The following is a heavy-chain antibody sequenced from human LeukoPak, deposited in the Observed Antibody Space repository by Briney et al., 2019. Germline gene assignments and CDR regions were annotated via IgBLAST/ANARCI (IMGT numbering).Heavy chain of an antibody. V-gene: IGHV3-23*01. CDR3: AKPPNYDFWSGIDY. J-gene: IGHJ4*02. CDR1: GFTFSNYA. CDR2: ISGGGDST. D-gene: IGHD3-3*01. Sequence: GGSLRLSCAASGFTFSNYAMNWVRQAPGKGLEWVSAISGGGDSTYYADSVKGRFTISRDNSKNTLYLQMSSLRAEDTAVYYCAKPPNYDFWSGIDYWGQGTLVTVSS.